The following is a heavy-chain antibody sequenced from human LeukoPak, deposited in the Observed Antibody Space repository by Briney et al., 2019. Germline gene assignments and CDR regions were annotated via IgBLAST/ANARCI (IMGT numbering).Heavy chain of an antibody. J-gene: IGHJ4*02. CDR1: GFTVSSNY. Sequence: LRLSCVASGFTVSSNYMSWIRQPPGKGLEWIGYVYYSGITNYNPSLKSRVTISVDRSKNQFSLKLSSVTAADTAVYYCARRLAVTGRYYFDYWGQGTLVTVSS. CDR3: ARRLAVTGRYYFDY. CDR2: VYYSGIT. D-gene: IGHD6-19*01. V-gene: IGHV4-59*08.